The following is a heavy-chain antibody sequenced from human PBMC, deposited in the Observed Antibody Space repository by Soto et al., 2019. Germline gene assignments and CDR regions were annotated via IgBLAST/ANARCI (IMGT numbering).Heavy chain of an antibody. CDR1: GGSISSSSYY. Sequence: QLQLQESGPGLVKPSETLSLTCTVSGGSISSSSYYWGWIRQPPGKGLEWIGTIYYSGSTYYHPSLKNGVIISVDTSKNQFSLKLSSVTAADTAVYYCARHGPAVTTVVHTFDIWGQGTMVTVSS. CDR3: ARHGPAVTTVVHTFDI. J-gene: IGHJ3*02. CDR2: IYYSGST. V-gene: IGHV4-39*01. D-gene: IGHD4-4*01.